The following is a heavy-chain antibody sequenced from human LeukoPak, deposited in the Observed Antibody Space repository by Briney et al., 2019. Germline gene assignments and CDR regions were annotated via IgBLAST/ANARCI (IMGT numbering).Heavy chain of an antibody. CDR1: GFPFIAYD. CDR3: VRGALPGDNWYFDL. J-gene: IGHJ2*01. CDR2: FGSAGDT. V-gene: IGHV3-13*01. Sequence: PGGSLRLSCATSGFPFIAYDMHWVRQAPGKGLEWVSAFGSAGDTYYPGAVKGRFIISREYATNSLFLQMNSLRAGDTAVYFCVRGALPGDNWYFDLWGRGTLVIVSS.